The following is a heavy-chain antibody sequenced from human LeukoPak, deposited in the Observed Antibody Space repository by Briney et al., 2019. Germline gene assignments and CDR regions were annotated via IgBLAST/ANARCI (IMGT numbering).Heavy chain of an antibody. CDR2: ISYSGDDT. CDR3: AVNWNLDY. D-gene: IGHD1-1*01. CDR1: GFTFSSYG. V-gene: IGHV3-23*01. J-gene: IGHJ4*02. Sequence: GGSLRLSCAASGFTFSSYGMHWVRQAPGKGLEWVSSISYSGDDTYYADSVKGRFTISRDTSKNTLYLQMSSLRAEDTALYYCAVNWNLDYWGQGTLVTVSS.